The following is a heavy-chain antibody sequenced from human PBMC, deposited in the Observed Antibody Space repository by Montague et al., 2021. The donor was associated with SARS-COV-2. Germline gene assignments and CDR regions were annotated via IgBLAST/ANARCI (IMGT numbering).Heavy chain of an antibody. D-gene: IGHD5-18*01. CDR2: ISHDGGA. CDR1: NGSFGSYY. Sequence: SETLSLTCAVYNGSFGSYYWTWIRQLPGKGLEWIGEISHDGGARFHPSLDSRLNIFLGSSGVSLSLTSVTAADTGVYYCARGVHSESPYSGGCYYLDVWAQGTLVTVSS. CDR3: ARGVHSESPYSGGCYYLDV. V-gene: IGHV4-34*01. J-gene: IGHJ4*02.